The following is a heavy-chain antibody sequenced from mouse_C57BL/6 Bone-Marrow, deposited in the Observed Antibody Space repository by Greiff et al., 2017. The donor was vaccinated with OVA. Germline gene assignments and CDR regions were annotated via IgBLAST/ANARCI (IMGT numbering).Heavy chain of an antibody. CDR1: GYTFTSYW. J-gene: IGHJ2*01. V-gene: IGHV1-52*01. CDR2: LDPSDSET. D-gene: IGHD1-1*01. Sequence: VQLQQPGAELVRPGSSVTLSCKASGYTFTSYWMHWVKQRPIQGLEWIGNLDPSDSETPSNQKFKDKATLTVDKSPSTAYMRLSSLTSEDSAFYYCARAPFTTVVAVDYWGQGTTLTVSS. CDR3: ARAPFTTVVAVDY.